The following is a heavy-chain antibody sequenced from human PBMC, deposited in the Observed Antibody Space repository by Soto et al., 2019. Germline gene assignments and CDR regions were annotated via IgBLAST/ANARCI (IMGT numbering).Heavy chain of an antibody. CDR1: GFTFSSYS. J-gene: IGHJ5*02. CDR2: ISSSSSYI. V-gene: IGHV3-21*01. CDR3: AREGPGLIDNWSDP. Sequence: GGSLRLSCAASGFTFSSYSMNWVRQAPGKGLEWVSSISSSSSYIYYADSVKGRFTISRDNAKNSLYLQMNSLRAEDTAVYYCAREGPGLIDNWSDPWGQGTLVSVSS. D-gene: IGHD1-1*01.